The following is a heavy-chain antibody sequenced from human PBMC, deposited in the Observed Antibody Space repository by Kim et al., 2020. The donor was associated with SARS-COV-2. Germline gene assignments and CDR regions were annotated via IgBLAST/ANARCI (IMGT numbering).Heavy chain of an antibody. CDR3: ARRIWFGDQTNWYFDL. CDR1: GGSFSGYY. D-gene: IGHD3-10*01. CDR2: VNHSGST. J-gene: IGHJ2*01. V-gene: IGHV4-34*01. Sequence: SETLSLTCAVYGGSFSGYYWSWIRQPPGKGLEWIGEVNHSGSTNCKPSLKSRVTISLDTSKNHFSLKLTPVTAADTAVYYCARRIWFGDQTNWYFDLWGRGTLVTVSS.